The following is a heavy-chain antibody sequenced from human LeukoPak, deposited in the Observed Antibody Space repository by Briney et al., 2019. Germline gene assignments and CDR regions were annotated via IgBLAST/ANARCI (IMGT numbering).Heavy chain of an antibody. CDR3: ARERTRHSGSYSYYFDY. J-gene: IGHJ4*02. CDR1: GFTFSSYA. V-gene: IGHV3-30-3*01. Sequence: PGGSLRLSCAASGFTFSSYAMHWVRQAPGKGLEWVAVISYDGSNKYYADSVKGRFTISRDNSKNTLYLQMNSLRAEDTAVYYCARERTRHSGSYSYYFDYWGQGTLVTVSS. CDR2: ISYDGSNK. D-gene: IGHD1-26*01.